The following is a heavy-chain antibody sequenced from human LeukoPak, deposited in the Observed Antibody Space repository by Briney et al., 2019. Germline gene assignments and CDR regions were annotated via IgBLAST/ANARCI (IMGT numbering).Heavy chain of an antibody. CDR2: IYYSGST. Sequence: KSSETLSLTCTVSGVSISNYYWSWIRQPPGKGLEWIGYIYYSGSTNYNPSLKSRVTISVDTSKNQFSLKLSSVTAADTAVYYCATSMHGYCSGGSCYGAFDIWGQGTRVTVSS. J-gene: IGHJ3*02. CDR3: ATSMHGYCSGGSCYGAFDI. V-gene: IGHV4-59*01. D-gene: IGHD2-15*01. CDR1: GVSISNYY.